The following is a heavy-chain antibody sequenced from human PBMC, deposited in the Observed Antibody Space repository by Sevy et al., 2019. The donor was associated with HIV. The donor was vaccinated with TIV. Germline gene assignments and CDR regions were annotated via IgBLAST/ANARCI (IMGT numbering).Heavy chain of an antibody. J-gene: IGHJ6*02. V-gene: IGHV3-30*18. D-gene: IGHD2-21*02. Sequence: GESLKISCAASGFTFSSYGMHWVRQAPGKGLEWVAVISYDGSNKYYADSVKGRFTISRDNSKNTLYLQMNSLRAEDTAGYYCAKAREGCGGDCYAPYYYYGMDVWGQGTTVTVSS. CDR1: GFTFSSYG. CDR3: AKAREGCGGDCYAPYYYYGMDV. CDR2: ISYDGSNK.